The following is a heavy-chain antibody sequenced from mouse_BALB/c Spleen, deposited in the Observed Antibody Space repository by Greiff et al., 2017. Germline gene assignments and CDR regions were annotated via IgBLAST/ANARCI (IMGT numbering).Heavy chain of an antibody. CDR2: IWSGGST. J-gene: IGHJ4*01. Sequence: QVQLQQSGPGLVQPSQSLSITCTVSGFSLTSYGVHWVRQSPGKGLEWLGVIWSGGSTDYNAAFISRLSISKDNSKSQVFFKMNSLQANDTAIYYCARKGDYYGSSYGSAMDYWGQGTSVTGSS. V-gene: IGHV2-2*02. CDR3: ARKGDYYGSSYGSAMDY. D-gene: IGHD1-1*01. CDR1: GFSLTSYG.